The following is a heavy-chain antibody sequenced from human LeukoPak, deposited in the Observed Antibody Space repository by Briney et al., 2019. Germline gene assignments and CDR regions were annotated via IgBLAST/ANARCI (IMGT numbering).Heavy chain of an antibody. V-gene: IGHV3-48*04. Sequence: GGSLRLSCAASGFIFSSYSMNWVRQAPGKGLEWVSYISSSSTIYYADSVKGRFTISRDNAKNSLYLQMNSLRAEDTAVYYCARGRRITMVRGAHNWFDPWGQGTLVTVSS. J-gene: IGHJ5*02. CDR1: GFIFSSYS. CDR3: ARGRRITMVRGAHNWFDP. CDR2: ISSSSTI. D-gene: IGHD3-10*01.